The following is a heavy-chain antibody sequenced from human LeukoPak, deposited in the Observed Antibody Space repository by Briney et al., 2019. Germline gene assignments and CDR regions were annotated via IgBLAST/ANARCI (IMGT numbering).Heavy chain of an antibody. J-gene: IGHJ1*01. Sequence: GGSLRLSCAASGFTFSSYAMSWVRQAPGKGLEWVSAISGSGGSTYYADSVKGRFTISRDNSKNTLYLQMNSLRAEDTAVYYCAKGAVVVPAVAEYFQHWGRGTLVTVSS. CDR1: GFTFSSYA. D-gene: IGHD2-2*01. CDR2: ISGSGGST. CDR3: AKGAVVVPAVAEYFQH. V-gene: IGHV3-23*01.